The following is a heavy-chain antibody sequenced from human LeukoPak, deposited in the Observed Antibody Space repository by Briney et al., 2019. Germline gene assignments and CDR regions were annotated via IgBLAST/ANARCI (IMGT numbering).Heavy chain of an antibody. Sequence: GGSLRLSCAASGFSFSNYAMHWVRQAPGKGLEYVSAISSDGGSTYYANSVKGRFHISRDDSKNTLYLQMGSLRADDLAVYYCARGGVTTVPNTFDQWGQGTLVTVSP. CDR3: ARGGVTTVPNTFDQ. J-gene: IGHJ4*02. D-gene: IGHD4-11*01. V-gene: IGHV3-64*01. CDR1: GFSFSNYA. CDR2: ISSDGGST.